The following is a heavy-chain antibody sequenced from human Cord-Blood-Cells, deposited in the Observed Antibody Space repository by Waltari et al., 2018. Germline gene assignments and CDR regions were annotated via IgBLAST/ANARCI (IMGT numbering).Heavy chain of an antibody. CDR3: ARGGLGIGDAFDI. CDR1: GFTFSSYS. V-gene: IGHV3-21*01. Sequence: EVQLVESGGGLVKPGGSLRLSCAASGFTFSSYSMNWVRQAPGKGLEWFSSISSSSSYIYYADSVKGRFTISRDNAKNSLYLQMNSLRAEDTAVYYCARGGLGIGDAFDIWGQGTMVTVSS. J-gene: IGHJ3*02. D-gene: IGHD7-27*01. CDR2: ISSSSSYI.